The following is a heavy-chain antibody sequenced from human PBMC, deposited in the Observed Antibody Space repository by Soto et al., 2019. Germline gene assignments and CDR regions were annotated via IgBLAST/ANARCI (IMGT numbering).Heavy chain of an antibody. CDR1: GFTFSSYA. CDR3: ARAYSSSWRDLYYFDY. Sequence: QVQLVESGGGVVQPGRSLRLSCAASGFTFSSYAMHWVRQAPGKGLEWVAVISYDGSNKYYADSVKGRFTISRDNSKNTLYLKMNSLRAEDTAVYYCARAYSSSWRDLYYFDYCGKSTLVTVSS. J-gene: IGHJ4*02. CDR2: ISYDGSNK. V-gene: IGHV3-30-3*01. D-gene: IGHD6-13*01.